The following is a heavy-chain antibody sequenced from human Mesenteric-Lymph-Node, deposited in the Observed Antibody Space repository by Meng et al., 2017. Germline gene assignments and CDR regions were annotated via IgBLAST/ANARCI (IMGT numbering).Heavy chain of an antibody. V-gene: IGHV4-34*01. J-gene: IGHJ4*02. Sequence: QTSDSGLLNASEPLSLTCACYGGLFSGYFFGWIRHPPGKGLEWIGDIDHSGSTNYNPSLKRRVTISVDTSKSQFSLNLNSVTAADTAVYYCARGGGPRAYYFDYWGQGTLVTVSS. D-gene: IGHD3-10*01. CDR2: IDHSGST. CDR3: ARGGGPRAYYFDY. CDR1: GGLFSGYF.